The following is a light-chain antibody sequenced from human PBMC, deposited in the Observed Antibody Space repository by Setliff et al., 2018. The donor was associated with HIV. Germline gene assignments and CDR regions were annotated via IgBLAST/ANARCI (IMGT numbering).Light chain of an antibody. J-gene: IGLJ1*01. CDR3: SSPTRSPTFLV. Sequence: QSVLTQPASVSGSPGQSITISCTGTSRDIGDNVVSWYQHYPGRAPKLIIYDVSERPLGVSSRFSASRSGNTASLTISGLQADDEAIYYCSSPTRSPTFLVFATGTKVTVL. V-gene: IGLV2-23*02. CDR2: DVS. CDR1: SRDIGDNV.